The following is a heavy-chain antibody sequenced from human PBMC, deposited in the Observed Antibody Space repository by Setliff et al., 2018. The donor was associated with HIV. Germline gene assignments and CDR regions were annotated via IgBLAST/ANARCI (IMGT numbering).Heavy chain of an antibody. CDR2: LSPSGTT. Sequence: SETLSLTCTVYGGSFSNYYTNWIRQPPGKGLEWIGELSPSGTTRSNPSLQSRVTISLDASKSQFPLWLTSVTAADTAVYYCARGHCSGTNCYGVDYYGMDVWGQGTTVTVSS. CDR1: GGSFSNYY. V-gene: IGHV4-34*01. CDR3: ARGHCSGTNCYGVDYYGMDV. D-gene: IGHD2-2*01. J-gene: IGHJ6*02.